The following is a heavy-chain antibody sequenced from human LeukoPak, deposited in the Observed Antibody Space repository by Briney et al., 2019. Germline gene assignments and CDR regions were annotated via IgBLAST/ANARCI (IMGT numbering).Heavy chain of an antibody. CDR3: ARFRFLEWLLPFDY. J-gene: IGHJ4*02. V-gene: IGHV3-7*01. CDR1: GFTFSSYW. D-gene: IGHD3-3*01. CDR2: IKQDGSEK. Sequence: GGSLRLSCAASGFTFSSYWMSWVRQAPGKGLEWVANIKQDGSEKYYVDSVKGRFTISRDNAKNSLYLQMNSLRAEDTAVYYCARFRFLEWLLPFDYWAREPWSPSPQ.